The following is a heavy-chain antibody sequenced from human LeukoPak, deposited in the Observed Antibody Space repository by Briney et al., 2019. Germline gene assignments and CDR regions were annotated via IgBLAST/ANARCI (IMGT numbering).Heavy chain of an antibody. CDR2: MNPNSGNT. CDR3: ARDGRDGYNYNYYYGMDV. D-gene: IGHD5-24*01. CDR1: GYTFTSYD. V-gene: IGHV1-8*01. J-gene: IGHJ6*02. Sequence: ASVKVSCKASGYTFTSYDINWVRQATGQGLEWMGWMNPNSGNTGYAQKFQGRVTMTRNTSISTAYMELSSLRSEDTAVYYCARDGRDGYNYNYYYGMDVWGQGTTVTVSS.